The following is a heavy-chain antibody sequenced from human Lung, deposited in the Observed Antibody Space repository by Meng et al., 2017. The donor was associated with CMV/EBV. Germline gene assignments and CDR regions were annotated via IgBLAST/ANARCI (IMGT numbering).Heavy chain of an antibody. CDR3: ATNSRTREWVYGMDV. CDR1: GYTLRDLS. V-gene: IGHV1-24*01. J-gene: IGHJ6*02. CDR2: FDPEDGET. Sequence: SVKVSXKVSGYTLRDLSMHWVRQAPGKGLEWMGGFDPEDGETIYAQNFQGRVTMTEDTRTDTAYMEVGSLTFEDTAVYYCATNSRTREWVYGMDVWGQGXTVTAP. D-gene: IGHD2-2*01.